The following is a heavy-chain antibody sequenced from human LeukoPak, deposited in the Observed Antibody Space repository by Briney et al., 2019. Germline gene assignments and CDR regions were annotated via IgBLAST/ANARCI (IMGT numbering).Heavy chain of an antibody. Sequence: SETLSLTCTVSGDSISSSSYYWGWIRQPPGKGLEWIGSIYYSGSTNYNPSLKSRVTISVDKSKNQFSLKLSSVTAADTAVYYCARARGIVGAADAFDIWGQGTMVTVSS. V-gene: IGHV4-39*07. CDR2: IYYSGST. CDR3: ARARGIVGAADAFDI. J-gene: IGHJ3*02. D-gene: IGHD1-26*01. CDR1: GDSISSSSYY.